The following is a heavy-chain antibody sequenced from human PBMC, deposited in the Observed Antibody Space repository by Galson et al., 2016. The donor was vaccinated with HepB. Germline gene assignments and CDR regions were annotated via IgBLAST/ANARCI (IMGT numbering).Heavy chain of an antibody. CDR1: EFTFSSYV. Sequence: SLRLSCAASEFTFSSYVMSWVRQAPGKGLEWVSTISGNGGSTYYADSVKGRFTISRDNSKNTLYLQMNSLRAEDTAVYYCAKDPRGGENKLPPSFDYWGQGTLVTVSS. V-gene: IGHV3-23*01. CDR3: AKDPRGGENKLPPSFDY. D-gene: IGHD2/OR15-2a*01. J-gene: IGHJ4*02. CDR2: ISGNGGST.